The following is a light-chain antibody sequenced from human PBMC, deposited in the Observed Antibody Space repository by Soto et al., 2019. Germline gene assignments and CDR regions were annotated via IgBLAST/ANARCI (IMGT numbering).Light chain of an antibody. CDR2: EVS. J-gene: IGLJ1*01. Sequence: QSVLTQPASVSGSPGQSLSISCTGASSDVGRYNLVSWYQQHPGKAPKLMIYEVSKRPSGVSHRFSGSRSGNTASLTISGLQAEDEADYYCTSYTTSSTFYVFGTGTKVTVL. CDR1: SSDVGRYNL. CDR3: TSYTTSSTFYV. V-gene: IGLV2-14*02.